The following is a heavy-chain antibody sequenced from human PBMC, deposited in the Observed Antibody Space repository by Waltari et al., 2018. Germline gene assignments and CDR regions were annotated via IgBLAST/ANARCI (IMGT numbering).Heavy chain of an antibody. CDR1: GYSLTSGYY. D-gene: IGHD3-9*01. CDR2: VYHSGST. Sequence: QVQLQESGPGLVKPSETLSLTCDVSGYSLTSGYYWTWIRQPPGKGLEWIGSVYHSGSTFYNPSLKSRVTISIDTSKNQFSLKLESVTAADTAVYYCARHLARDILTGYQPFYFDYWGQGTLVTVSS. CDR3: ARHLARDILTGYQPFYFDY. V-gene: IGHV4-38-2*01. J-gene: IGHJ4*02.